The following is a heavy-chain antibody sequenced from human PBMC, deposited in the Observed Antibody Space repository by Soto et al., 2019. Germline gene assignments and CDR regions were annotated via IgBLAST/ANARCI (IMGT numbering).Heavy chain of an antibody. Sequence: ASVKVSCKASGYTFTSYGISWVRQAPGQGLEWMGWISAYNGNTNYAQKLQGRVTMTTDTPASIAYMELRSLRSDDTAVYYCARDARRITIFGVVKNWFDPWGQGTVVTVSS. J-gene: IGHJ5*02. CDR1: GYTFTSYG. CDR3: ARDARRITIFGVVKNWFDP. CDR2: ISAYNGNT. D-gene: IGHD3-3*01. V-gene: IGHV1-18*04.